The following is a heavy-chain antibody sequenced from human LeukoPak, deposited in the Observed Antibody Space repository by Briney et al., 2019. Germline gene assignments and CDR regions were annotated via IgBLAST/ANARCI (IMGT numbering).Heavy chain of an antibody. Sequence: GGSLRLSCPASGFTFSSYGMSWVRQAPGKGLEWVSAISGSGGSTYYADSVKGRFTISRDNSKNTLYLQMNSLRAEDTAVYYSAKAQRGHILVGYPHWGQGTLVTVSS. V-gene: IGHV3-23*01. CDR2: ISGSGGST. D-gene: IGHD3-9*01. CDR1: GFTFSSYG. J-gene: IGHJ4*02. CDR3: AKAQRGHILVGYPH.